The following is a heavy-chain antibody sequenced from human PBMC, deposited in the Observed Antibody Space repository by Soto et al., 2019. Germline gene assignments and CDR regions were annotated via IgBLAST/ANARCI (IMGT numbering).Heavy chain of an antibody. J-gene: IGHJ5*02. CDR3: ATVRGIYFDFSTAYFQA. V-gene: IGHV5-51*01. Sequence: PRESLKISCEASGYTFTDTWIAWVRQMPGKGLEWMGMIFPADSDAKYRPSLQGQVTFSVDKSINTAYLQWSNLKASDTAIYYCATVRGIYFDFSTAYFQAWGQGTLVTVSS. D-gene: IGHD3-9*01. CDR1: GYTFTDTW. CDR2: IFPADSDA.